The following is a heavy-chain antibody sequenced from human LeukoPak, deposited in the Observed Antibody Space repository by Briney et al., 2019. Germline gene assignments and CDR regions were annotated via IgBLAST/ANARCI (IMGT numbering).Heavy chain of an antibody. CDR3: AREYSSSSSPFDY. CDR1: GFTFSSYS. V-gene: IGHV3-74*01. Sequence: GGSLRLSCAASGFTFSSYSMNWVRQAPGKGLEWVSRINSDGSSTSYADSVKGRFTISRDNAKNTLYLQMNSLRAEDTAVYYCAREYSSSSSPFDYWGQGTLVTVSS. D-gene: IGHD6-6*01. J-gene: IGHJ4*02. CDR2: INSDGSST.